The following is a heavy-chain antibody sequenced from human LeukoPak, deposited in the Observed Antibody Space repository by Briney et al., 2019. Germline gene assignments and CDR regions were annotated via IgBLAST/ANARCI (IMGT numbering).Heavy chain of an antibody. V-gene: IGHV1-69*13. D-gene: IGHD5-24*01. J-gene: IGHJ4*02. CDR2: IIPIFGTA. Sequence: SVKVSCKASGGTFSSYAISWVRQAPGQGLEWMGGIIPIFGTANYAQKFQGRVTITADESTSTAYMELSSLRSGDTAVYYCARDYQDGYNHFDYWGQGTLVTVSS. CDR3: ARDYQDGYNHFDY. CDR1: GGTFSSYA.